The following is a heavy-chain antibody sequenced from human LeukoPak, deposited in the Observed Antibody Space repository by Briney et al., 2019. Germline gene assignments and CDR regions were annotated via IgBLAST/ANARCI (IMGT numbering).Heavy chain of an antibody. V-gene: IGHV3-30*02. CDR3: AKDGVVTGYQFYYMDV. Sequence: GGYLRFSCVASGFSFSDYGMHWVRQTPGKGLECVAFIHYGGSNTYYADYEKGRITISRDDSKNTLYLEMNSLRPEDTAVYYCAKDGVVTGYQFYYMDVWGKGTAVTISS. CDR2: IHYGGSNT. J-gene: IGHJ6*03. D-gene: IGHD3-3*01. CDR1: GFSFSDYG.